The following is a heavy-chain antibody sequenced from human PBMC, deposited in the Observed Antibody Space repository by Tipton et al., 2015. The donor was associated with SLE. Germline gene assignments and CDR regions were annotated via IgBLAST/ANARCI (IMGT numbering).Heavy chain of an antibody. V-gene: IGHV3-11*01. CDR3: ARDPTGDGAIDY. CDR2: ISSSGSTI. D-gene: IGHD7-27*01. Sequence: LSLTCAASGFTFSDYYMSWIRQAPGKGLEWVSYISSSGSTIYYADSVKGRFTISRDNAKNSLYLQMNSLRAEDTAVYYCARDPTGDGAIDYWGQGTLVTVSS. J-gene: IGHJ4*02. CDR1: GFTFSDYY.